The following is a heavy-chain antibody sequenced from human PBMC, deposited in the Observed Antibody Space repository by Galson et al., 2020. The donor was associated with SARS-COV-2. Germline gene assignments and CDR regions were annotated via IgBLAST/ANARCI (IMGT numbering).Heavy chain of an antibody. D-gene: IGHD2-21*01. CDR1: GFTFSSYT. V-gene: IGHV3-33*01. CDR3: ARDAACAMWGMDV. CDR2: IRYDGDNK. J-gene: IGHJ6*02. Sequence: GGSLRLSCTASGFTFSSYTMNWVRQAPGKGLEWVAAIRYDGDNKYYADSVKGRFTISRDNGKNTLYLQMNSLRAEDTAVYYCARDAACAMWGMDVWGQGTTVTVSS.